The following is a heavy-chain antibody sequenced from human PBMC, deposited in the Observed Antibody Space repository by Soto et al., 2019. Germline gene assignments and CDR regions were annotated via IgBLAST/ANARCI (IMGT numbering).Heavy chain of an antibody. J-gene: IGHJ4*02. Sequence: TGGSLRLSCGASGFPFNTHGMAWVRQAPGKGLKWVSGIRGGGERPQSADGVKGWFTISRDNSKNTVDLQMTSLRAEDTATYYCAKTATYDYVWGDYRYFFDHWGKGTVVTVSS. D-gene: IGHD3-16*02. CDR2: IRGGGERP. CDR3: AKTATYDYVWGDYRYFFDH. V-gene: IGHV3-23*01. CDR1: GFPFNTHG.